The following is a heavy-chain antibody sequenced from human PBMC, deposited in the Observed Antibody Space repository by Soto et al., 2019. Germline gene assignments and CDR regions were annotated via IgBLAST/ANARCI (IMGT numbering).Heavy chain of an antibody. CDR1: GYMFSSHG. CDR2: IGGYNGNT. CDR3: ASLAGQARYFGGPFAY. Sequence: QVQLVQSGAEVKKPGASVKVSCKASGYMFSSHGVNWVRRAPGQGLEWMGWIGGYNGNTNYAQKFQGRVTMTTDTSTNTAYMELRRLISDDMAMYYCASLAGQARYFGGPFAYWGQGTLVTVSS. J-gene: IGHJ4*02. D-gene: IGHD6-19*01. V-gene: IGHV1-18*03.